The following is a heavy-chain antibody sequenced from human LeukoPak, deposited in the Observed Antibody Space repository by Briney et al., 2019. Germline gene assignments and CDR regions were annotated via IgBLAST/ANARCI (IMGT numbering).Heavy chain of an antibody. J-gene: IGHJ4*02. CDR1: GGSISSSSYY. D-gene: IGHD2-15*01. CDR3: ARDGWPAFDY. CDR2: IYYSGST. V-gene: IGHV4-39*02. Sequence: SETLSLTCTVSGGSISSSSYYWGWIRRPPGKGLEWIGNIYYSGSTYYNPSLKSRVTISVDTSKNQFSLKLSSVTAADTAVYYCARDGWPAFDYWGQGTLVTVSS.